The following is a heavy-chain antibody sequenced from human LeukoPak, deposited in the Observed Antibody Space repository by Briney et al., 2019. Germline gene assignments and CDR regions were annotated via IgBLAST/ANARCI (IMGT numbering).Heavy chain of an antibody. CDR1: GGTFSINA. CDR3: ARQGPTYYDSSGYYYAEDYYMDV. D-gene: IGHD3-22*01. Sequence: SVTVSFKASGGTFSINAISWVRQAPGQGLEWMGGIIPIFGIANYAQKFQDRVTITADKSTSTAYMELSSLRSEDTAVYYCARQGPTYYDSSGYYYAEDYYMDVWGKGTTVTVSS. CDR2: IIPIFGIA. V-gene: IGHV1-69*10. J-gene: IGHJ6*03.